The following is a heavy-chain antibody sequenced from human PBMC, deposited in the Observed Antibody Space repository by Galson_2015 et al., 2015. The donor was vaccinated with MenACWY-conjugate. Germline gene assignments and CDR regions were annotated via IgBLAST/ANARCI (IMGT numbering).Heavy chain of an antibody. Sequence: SLRLSCAASGFIFSSYAMSWVRQASGKGLEWVSAMSGSGGSRNYADSVKGRSTISRDNSKNTLYLQMNSLRAEDTAVYYCAKTYCSRTNCREPNWYFDLWGRGTLVTVSS. CDR3: AKTYCSRTNCREPNWYFDL. CDR1: GFIFSSYA. V-gene: IGHV3-23*01. D-gene: IGHD2-2*01. J-gene: IGHJ2*01. CDR2: MSGSGGSR.